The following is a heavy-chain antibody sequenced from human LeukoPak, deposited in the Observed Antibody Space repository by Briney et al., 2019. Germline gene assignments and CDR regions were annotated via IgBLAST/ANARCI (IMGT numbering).Heavy chain of an antibody. Sequence: SQTLSLTCAVSGGSISSGGYSWSWIRQPPGKGLEWIGYIYHSGSTYYNPSLKSRVTISVDRSKNQFSLKLSSVTAADTAVYYCARGPRITIFGVVIHYYYYGMDVWGQGTTVTVSS. CDR2: IYHSGST. V-gene: IGHV4-30-2*01. CDR3: ARGPRITIFGVVIHYYYYGMDV. CDR1: GGSISSGGYS. J-gene: IGHJ6*02. D-gene: IGHD3-3*01.